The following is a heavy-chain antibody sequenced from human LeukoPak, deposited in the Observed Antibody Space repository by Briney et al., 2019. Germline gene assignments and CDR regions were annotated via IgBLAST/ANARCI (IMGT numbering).Heavy chain of an antibody. CDR3: ARDLSYYDSSGYTPHYYYGMDV. J-gene: IGHJ6*02. CDR2: IYSGGST. D-gene: IGHD3-22*01. V-gene: IGHV3-53*01. Sequence: GGSLRLSCAASGFTVSSNYMSWVRQAPGKGLEWVSVIYSGGSTYYADSVKGRLTISRDNSKNTLYLQMNSLRAEDTAVYYCARDLSYYDSSGYTPHYYYGMDVWGQGTTVTVSS. CDR1: GFTVSSNY.